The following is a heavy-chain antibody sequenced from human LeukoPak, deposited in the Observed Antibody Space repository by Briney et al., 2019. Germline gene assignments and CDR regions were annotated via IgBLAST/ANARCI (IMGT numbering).Heavy chain of an antibody. CDR2: ISYDGSNK. V-gene: IGHV3-30*03. D-gene: IGHD5-18*01. CDR3: ARDSTGYGYEEWY. J-gene: IGHJ4*02. Sequence: PGGSLRLSCAASGFSFSSYGMHWVRQAPGKGLEWVAVISYDGSNKYYADSVKGRFTISRDNAKNSLYLQMNSLSAEDTAVYYCARDSTGYGYEEWYWGQGTLVTVSS. CDR1: GFSFSSYG.